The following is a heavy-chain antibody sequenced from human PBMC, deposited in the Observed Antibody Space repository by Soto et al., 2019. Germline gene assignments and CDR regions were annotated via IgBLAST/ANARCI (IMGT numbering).Heavy chain of an antibody. V-gene: IGHV5-10-1*01. D-gene: IGHD5-12*01. CDR1: GYSFTSYW. CDR3: ARHPYRDGGMDV. J-gene: IGHJ6*02. Sequence: PGESLRISCEGSGYSFTSYWITWVRQMPGKGLEWMGRIDPRDSYINYSPSFRGHVTISTDKSINTAYLQWNSLKASDTAMYYCARHPYRDGGMDVWGQGTTVTVSS. CDR2: IDPRDSYI.